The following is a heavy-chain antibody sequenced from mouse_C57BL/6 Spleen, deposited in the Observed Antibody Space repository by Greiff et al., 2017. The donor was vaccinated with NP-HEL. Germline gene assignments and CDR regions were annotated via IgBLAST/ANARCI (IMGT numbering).Heavy chain of an antibody. V-gene: IGHV1-69*01. CDR2: LDPSARYT. D-gene: IGHD1-1*01. Sequence: QVQLQQPGAELVMPGASVKLSCKASGYTFTSYWMHWVKQRPGQGLEWIGELDPSARYTNYNQKFQGKSTLTVDQSSSTAYMQLSSLTSEDSAVYYCARWDYYGSSYVAYWGQGTLVTVSA. CDR1: GYTFTSYW. J-gene: IGHJ3*01. CDR3: ARWDYYGSSYVAY.